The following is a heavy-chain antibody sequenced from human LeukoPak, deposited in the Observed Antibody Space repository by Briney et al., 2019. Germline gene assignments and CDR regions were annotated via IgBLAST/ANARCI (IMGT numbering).Heavy chain of an antibody. CDR3: ARDGVHFWSGYYTGRYFDY. J-gene: IGHJ4*02. V-gene: IGHV3-74*01. Sequence: GSLRLSCAASGFTFSSYWMHWVRQAPGKGLVWVSRINSDGSSTSYADSVKGRFTISRDNAKNTLYLQMNSLRAEDTAVYYCARDGVHFWSGYYTGRYFDYWGRGTLVTVSS. CDR1: GFTFSSYW. CDR2: INSDGSST. D-gene: IGHD3-3*02.